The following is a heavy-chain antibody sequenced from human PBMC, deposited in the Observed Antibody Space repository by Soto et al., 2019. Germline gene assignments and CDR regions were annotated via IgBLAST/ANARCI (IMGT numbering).Heavy chain of an antibody. CDR3: VQTTGSPGFDF. CDR2: IYGGGTT. J-gene: IGHJ4*02. Sequence: EVQLVESGGGLIQPGGSLRLSCAASGFTVSSKYMTWVRQAPGKGLEWVSVIYGGGTTYYADSVKARFTISRDNSKNTLYLQVNSLRAEDTAVYYCVQTTGSPGFDFWGQGTLVTVSS. D-gene: IGHD1-1*01. V-gene: IGHV3-53*01. CDR1: GFTVSSKY.